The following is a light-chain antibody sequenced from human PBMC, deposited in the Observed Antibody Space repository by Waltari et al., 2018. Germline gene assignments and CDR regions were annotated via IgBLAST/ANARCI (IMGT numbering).Light chain of an antibody. CDR3: QQRFNWPDT. Sequence: EIVLTQSPATLSVSPGERATLSCRASQSINNFLAWYQRKPGQAPRLLIYDASNRAPGVPTRFSGSGSGTDFTLTINSLESEDFAVYYCQQRFNWPDTFGPGTTVDVK. CDR1: QSINNF. V-gene: IGKV3-11*01. J-gene: IGKJ3*01. CDR2: DAS.